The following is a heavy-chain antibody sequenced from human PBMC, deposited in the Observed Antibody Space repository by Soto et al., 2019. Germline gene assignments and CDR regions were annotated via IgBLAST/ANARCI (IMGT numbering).Heavy chain of an antibody. CDR1: GLTFSNYG. CDR2: IGGSGITT. CDR3: ARVQMLYGISKIAGWFDS. V-gene: IGHV3-23*01. J-gene: IGHJ5*01. Sequence: GSLRLSGTASGLTFSNYGMTGVRKAPGKGLEWVSTIGGSGITTYYADSVKGRFTISRDNSGNTLNLQMNSLRADDTAVYHCARVQMLYGISKIAGWFDSWGQGTLVTVLL. D-gene: IGHD2-2*02.